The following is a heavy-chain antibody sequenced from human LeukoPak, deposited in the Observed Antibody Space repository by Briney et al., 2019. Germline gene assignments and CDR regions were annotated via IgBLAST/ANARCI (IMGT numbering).Heavy chain of an antibody. J-gene: IGHJ4*02. Sequence: PSETLSLTCTVSGDSISSSNYYWGWIRQPPGKGLEWIGSIYYTGSTYYNPSLKGRVTISEDTSKNQFSLKVNSVTAEDTAVYYCYSTSGGRPHWGQGTLVTVSS. D-gene: IGHD6-13*01. V-gene: IGHV4-39*01. CDR1: GDSISSSNYY. CDR2: IYYTGST. CDR3: YSTSGGRPH.